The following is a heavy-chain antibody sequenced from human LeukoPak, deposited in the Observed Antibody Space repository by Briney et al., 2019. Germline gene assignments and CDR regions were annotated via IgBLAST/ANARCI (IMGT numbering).Heavy chain of an antibody. D-gene: IGHD2-15*01. Sequence: GASVKVSCKASGYTFTSYAMNWVRQATGQGLEWMGWINTNTGNPTYAQGFTGRFVFSLDTSVSTAYLQISSLKTEDTAVYYCARKSVAATPRDIVYQYSYMDVWGKGTTVTVSS. CDR3: ARKSVAATPRDIVYQYSYMDV. V-gene: IGHV7-4-1*02. CDR2: INTNTGNP. J-gene: IGHJ6*03. CDR1: GYTFTSYA.